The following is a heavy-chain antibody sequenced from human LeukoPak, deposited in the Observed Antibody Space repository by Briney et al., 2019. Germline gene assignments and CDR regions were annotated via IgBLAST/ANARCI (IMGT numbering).Heavy chain of an antibody. CDR1: AFTFSTYA. V-gene: IGHV3-23*01. CDR3: ARNNGMDV. Sequence: GGSLRLSCAASAFTFSTYAMSWVRQAPGKGLEWVSAISGSGGSTYFADSVKGRFTISRDNSKNTLYLQMNSLRAEDTALYHCARNNGMDVWGQGTTVIVSS. CDR2: ISGSGGST. J-gene: IGHJ6*02.